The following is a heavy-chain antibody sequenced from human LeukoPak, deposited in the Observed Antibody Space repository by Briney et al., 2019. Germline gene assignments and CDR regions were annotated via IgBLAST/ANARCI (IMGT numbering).Heavy chain of an antibody. D-gene: IGHD3-3*01. CDR1: GGSISSGGYY. CDR2: IYYSGST. CDR3: ARSYDFWSGYSPNWFDP. Sequence: SETLSLTCTVSGGSISSGGYYWSWIRQHPGKGLEWVGYIYYSGSTYYNPSLKSRVTISVDTSKHQFSLKLSSVTAADTAVYYCARSYDFWSGYSPNWFDPWGQGTLVTVSS. J-gene: IGHJ5*02. V-gene: IGHV4-31*03.